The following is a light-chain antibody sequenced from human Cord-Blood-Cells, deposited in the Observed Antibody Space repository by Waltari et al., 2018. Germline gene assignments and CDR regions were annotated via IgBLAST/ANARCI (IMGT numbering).Light chain of an antibody. CDR3: SSYTSSSTWV. CDR1: SSDVGGYNY. J-gene: IGLJ3*02. V-gene: IGLV2-14*01. Sequence: CTGTSSDVGGYNYVSWYQQHPGKAPKLMIYEVSNRPSGVSNRFSGSKSGNTASLTISGLQAEDEADYYCSSYTSSSTWVFGGGTKLTVL. CDR2: EVS.